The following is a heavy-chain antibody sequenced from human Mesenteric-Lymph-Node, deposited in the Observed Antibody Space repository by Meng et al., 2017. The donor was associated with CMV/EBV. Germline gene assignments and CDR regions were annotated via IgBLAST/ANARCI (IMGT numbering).Heavy chain of an antibody. CDR3: ARGSGSEPYLLGY. CDR2: IIPMYGKA. D-gene: IGHD1-14*01. Sequence: KASGGSFSSYAINWVRQAPGQGLEWMGVIIPMYGKATYAQKFQGRVTITTDESTNTAYMEPSSLRFEDTAVYYCARGSGSEPYLLGYWGQGTLVTVSS. J-gene: IGHJ4*02. CDR1: GGSFSSYA. V-gene: IGHV1-69*05.